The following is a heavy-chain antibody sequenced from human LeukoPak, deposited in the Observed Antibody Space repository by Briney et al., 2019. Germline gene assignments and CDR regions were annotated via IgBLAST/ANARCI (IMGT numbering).Heavy chain of an antibody. D-gene: IGHD2-15*01. CDR1: GFTFSSYW. V-gene: IGHV3-7*01. CDR3: ARDNCSGGSCYSDY. J-gene: IGHJ4*02. CDR2: IEQDGSEK. Sequence: GGSLRLSCAASGFTFSSYWMSWVRQAPGKGLEWVANIEQDGSEKYYVDSVKGRFTTSRDNAKNSLYLQMNSLRAEDTAVYYCARDNCSGGSCYSDYWGQGTLVTVSS.